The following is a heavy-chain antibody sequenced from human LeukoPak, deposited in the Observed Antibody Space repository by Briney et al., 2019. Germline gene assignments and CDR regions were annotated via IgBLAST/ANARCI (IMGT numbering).Heavy chain of an antibody. CDR2: IKKDGREK. J-gene: IGHJ4*02. CDR3: AREGVHCSGRSCLKAY. V-gene: IGHV3-7*03. CDR1: GFTLSTYG. D-gene: IGHD2-15*01. Sequence: GGSLRLSCAASGFTLSTYGMRWVRQARGKGLEGVAKIKKDGREKYYMDSVKGRFTSSRNNADNSLYLQMNSLRAEDTAVYYCAREGVHCSGRSCLKAYWGQGTQVTVSS.